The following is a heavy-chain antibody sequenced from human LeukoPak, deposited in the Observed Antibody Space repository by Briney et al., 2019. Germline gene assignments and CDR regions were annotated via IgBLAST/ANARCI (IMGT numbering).Heavy chain of an antibody. V-gene: IGHV1-2*02. D-gene: IGHD6-6*01. CDR3: AAMPYISSSRSY. Sequence: GASVKVSFKASGYTFTAYHIHWVRQAPGQGLEWMGWISPSNGGTNYAPKFQGRVTMTRDTSISTAYMELSTLTSDDTAVYYCAAMPYISSSRSYWGQGTLVTVSS. J-gene: IGHJ4*02. CDR2: ISPSNGGT. CDR1: GYTFTAYH.